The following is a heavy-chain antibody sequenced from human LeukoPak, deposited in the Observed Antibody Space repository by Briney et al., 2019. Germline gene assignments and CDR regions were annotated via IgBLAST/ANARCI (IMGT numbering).Heavy chain of an antibody. CDR2: ISTYNGNT. Sequence: ASVKVSCKASGYTFISYGISWVRQAPGQGLEWMGWISTYNGNTNYAQKFQGRVTMTTDTSTSTAYMELRSLRSDDTAVYYCARVRICSSSCFAEAKYYFDYWGQGTLVTVSS. J-gene: IGHJ4*02. CDR3: ARVRICSSSCFAEAKYYFDY. CDR1: GYTFISYG. V-gene: IGHV1-18*01. D-gene: IGHD6-13*01.